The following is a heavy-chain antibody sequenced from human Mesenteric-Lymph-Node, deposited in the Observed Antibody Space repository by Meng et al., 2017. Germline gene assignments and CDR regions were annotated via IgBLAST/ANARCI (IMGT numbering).Heavy chain of an antibody. D-gene: IGHD6-19*01. CDR3: ARGIFISSGWYDY. Sequence: GESLKISCAASGFTFSSYWMHWVRQAPGKGLVWVSSINRDASRTYYADSVKGRFTISRDNAKNTLDLQMSSLRAEDTAVYYCARGIFISSGWYDYWGQGTLVTVSS. V-gene: IGHV3-74*01. CDR1: GFTFSSYW. J-gene: IGHJ4*02. CDR2: INRDASRT.